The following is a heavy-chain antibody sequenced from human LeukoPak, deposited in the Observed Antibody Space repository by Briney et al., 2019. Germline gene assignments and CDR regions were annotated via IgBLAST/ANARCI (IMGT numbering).Heavy chain of an antibody. CDR1: GFTFSSYS. CDR2: ISSSSSYI. V-gene: IGHV3-21*01. CDR3: ATLTGYYNVAVDY. Sequence: GGSLRLSCAASGFTFSSYSMNWVRQAPGKGLEWVSSISSSSSYIYYADSVKGRFTISRDNAKNSLYLQMNSLRAVDTAVYYCATLTGYYNVAVDYWGQGTLVTVSS. D-gene: IGHD3-9*01. J-gene: IGHJ4*02.